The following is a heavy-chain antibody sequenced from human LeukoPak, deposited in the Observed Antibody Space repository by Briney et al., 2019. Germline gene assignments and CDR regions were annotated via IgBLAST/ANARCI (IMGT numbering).Heavy chain of an antibody. V-gene: IGHV4-4*08. CDR1: GGSISVYH. Sequence: SETLSLTCTVSGGSISVYHWSWIRQPPGKGLEWIGYLYDTGMTNYSPSLKSRVTISVDTSNKQISLKLTSVTAADTAIYFCAKEGMGSEATTADGAFDIWGQGTTVTVSS. CDR3: AKEGMGSEATTADGAFDI. CDR2: LYDTGMT. J-gene: IGHJ3*02. D-gene: IGHD1-26*01.